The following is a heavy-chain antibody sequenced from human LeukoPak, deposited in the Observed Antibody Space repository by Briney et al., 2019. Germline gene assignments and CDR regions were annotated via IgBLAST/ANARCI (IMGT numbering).Heavy chain of an antibody. CDR2: IKADGSEE. CDR3: ARNTLSAAGDY. Sequence: GGSLRLSCAASGFTFGSNWMTWVRQAPGRGLEWVANIKADGSEESYADSVKGRFTISRDNAKNLVFLQMNSPRTEDTAVYYCARNTLSAAGDYWGQGTLVSVSS. J-gene: IGHJ4*02. D-gene: IGHD6-13*01. V-gene: IGHV3-7*01. CDR1: GFTFGSNW.